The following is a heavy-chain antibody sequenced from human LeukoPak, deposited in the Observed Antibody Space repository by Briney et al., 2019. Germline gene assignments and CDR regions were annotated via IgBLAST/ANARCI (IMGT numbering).Heavy chain of an antibody. CDR1: GFSLSTSGVG. J-gene: IGHJ3*02. V-gene: IGHV2-5*02. D-gene: IGHD5-12*01. CDR2: IYWDDDK. Sequence: SGPTLVKPTQTLTLTCTFSGFSLSTSGVGVGWIRQPPGKALEWLALIYWDDDKRYSPSLKSRLTITKDTSKNQVVLTMTNMDPVDTATYYCAHGLSGEATIADAFDIWGQGTMVTVSS. CDR3: AHGLSGEATIADAFDI.